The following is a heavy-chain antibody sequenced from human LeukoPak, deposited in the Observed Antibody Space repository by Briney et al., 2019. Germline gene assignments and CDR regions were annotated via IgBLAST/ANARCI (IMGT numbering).Heavy chain of an antibody. Sequence: PSETLSLTCAVSGGSLGSSSYYWAWIRQPPGKGLEWIGSIYHDGSTYSNPSLEGRVTISVDTSKNQFSLKLTSVTAADTAMYHCARRAHVGEPAAWGQGTLVTVSS. CDR2: IYHDGST. J-gene: IGHJ5*02. CDR3: ARRAHVGEPAA. CDR1: GGSLGSSSYY. D-gene: IGHD2-15*01. V-gene: IGHV4-39*01.